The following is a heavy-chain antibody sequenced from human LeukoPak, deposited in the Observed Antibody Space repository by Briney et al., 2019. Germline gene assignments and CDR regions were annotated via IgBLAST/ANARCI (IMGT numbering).Heavy chain of an antibody. CDR1: GFTFDDYA. D-gene: IGHD1-7*01. CDR3: ARDGEAYGWNYAFDY. J-gene: IGHJ4*02. CDR2: ISWNSGSI. Sequence: GGSLRLSCAASGFTFDDYAMHWVRQAPGKGLEWVSGISWNSGSIGYADFVKGRFTISRDNAKNSLYLQMNSLRAEDTAVYYCARDGEAYGWNYAFDYWGQGTLVTVSS. V-gene: IGHV3-9*01.